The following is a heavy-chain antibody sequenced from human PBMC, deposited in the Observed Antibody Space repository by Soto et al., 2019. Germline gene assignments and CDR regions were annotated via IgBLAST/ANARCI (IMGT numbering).Heavy chain of an antibody. CDR1: GGTFSSYA. V-gene: IGHV1-69*12. J-gene: IGHJ6*02. D-gene: IGHD5-12*01. Sequence: QVQLVQSGAEVKKPGSSVKVSCKASGGTFSSYAISWVRQAPGQGLEWMGGIIPIFGTANYAQKCQGRVTITADESTSTAYMELSSLRSEDTAVYYCAREESDIVATIPLYYYYGMDVWGQGTKVTFSS. CDR3: AREESDIVATIPLYYYYGMDV. CDR2: IIPIFGTA.